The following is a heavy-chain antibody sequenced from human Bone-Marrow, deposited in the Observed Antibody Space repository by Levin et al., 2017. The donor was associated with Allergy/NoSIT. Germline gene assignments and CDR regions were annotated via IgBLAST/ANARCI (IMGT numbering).Heavy chain of an antibody. CDR1: GFTFSSYA. D-gene: IGHD5-12*01. Sequence: ASVKVSCAASGFTFSSYAMSWVRQAPGKGLEWVSAISGSGGSTYYADSVKGRFTISRDNSKNTLYLQMNSLRAEDTAVYYCAKPGTIGYGRSFTTGYYGMDVWGQGTTVTVSS. CDR2: ISGSGGST. V-gene: IGHV3-23*01. J-gene: IGHJ6*02. CDR3: AKPGTIGYGRSFTTGYYGMDV.